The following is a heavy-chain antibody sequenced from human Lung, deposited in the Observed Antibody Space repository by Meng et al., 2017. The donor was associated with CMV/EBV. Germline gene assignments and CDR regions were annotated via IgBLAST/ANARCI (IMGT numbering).Heavy chain of an antibody. J-gene: IGHJ6*02. CDR3: ARQGGETYGSHYYYGMDV. V-gene: IGHV3-73*01. Sequence: GGSLRLXCAASGFTFSGSPMHWVRQASGKGLEWVGRIRSKPYSYATEYAASVKGRFTISRDDSKNTAFLQMDSLKTEDTAVYYCARQGGETYGSHYYYGMDVWGQGLTVTVSS. CDR1: GFTFSGSP. D-gene: IGHD3-10*01. CDR2: IRSKPYSYAT.